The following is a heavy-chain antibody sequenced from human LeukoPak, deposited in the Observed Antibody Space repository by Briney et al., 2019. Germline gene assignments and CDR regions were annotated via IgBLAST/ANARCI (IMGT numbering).Heavy chain of an antibody. CDR2: IPTDDNPT. J-gene: IGHJ4*02. CDR3: TRDHYFKLDY. D-gene: IGHD2/OR15-2a*01. CDR1: GFIFSNFV. Sequence: PGGSLRLSCTTSGFIFSNFVMHWVRQAPGKGLVWVSRIPTDDNPTNYADSVAGRFTISRDNAKNTLYLQMNNLRAEDTAVYYLTRDHYFKLDYWGQGTLVTVSS. V-gene: IGHV3-74*01.